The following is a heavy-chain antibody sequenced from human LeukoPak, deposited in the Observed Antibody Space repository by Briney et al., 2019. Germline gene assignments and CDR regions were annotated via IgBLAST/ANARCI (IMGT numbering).Heavy chain of an antibody. D-gene: IGHD3-10*01. J-gene: IGHJ6*03. CDR1: EFTFNNYW. CDR3: AKDVMHYGSGRPFYMDV. Sequence: GGSLRLSCAASEFTFNNYWMSWVRQAPGKGLEWVANIKQDGSEKYYVDSVKGRFTISRDNAKNSLYLQMNSLRAEDTAVYYCAKDVMHYGSGRPFYMDVWGKGTTVTISS. CDR2: IKQDGSEK. V-gene: IGHV3-7*01.